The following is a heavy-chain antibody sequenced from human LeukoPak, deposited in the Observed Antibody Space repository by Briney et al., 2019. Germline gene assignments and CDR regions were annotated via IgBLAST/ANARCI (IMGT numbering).Heavy chain of an antibody. J-gene: IGHJ5*02. CDR3: AREGLDSGSHFSAWFDP. CDR2: VSYDRITK. Sequence: GGSLRLSCVASGFTFSNYGMHWVRQAPGKGLEWVAVVSYDRITKYYADSVKGRFSISRDNSKNTLSLEMNSLRPEDTAVYYCAREGLDSGSHFSAWFDPWGQGTLVTVSS. D-gene: IGHD3-10*01. CDR1: GFTFSNYG. V-gene: IGHV3-30*03.